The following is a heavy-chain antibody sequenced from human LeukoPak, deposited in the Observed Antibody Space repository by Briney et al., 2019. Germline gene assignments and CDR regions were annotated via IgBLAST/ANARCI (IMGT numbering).Heavy chain of an antibody. CDR2: IWYDGSNK. Sequence: GGSLRLSCAASGFAFSGYGMHWVRQAPGKGLEWVAIIWYDGSNKYYSDSVKGRFTISRDKSKNTLYVQMNSLRAEDTAVYYCARDFYHDSSGCIDYWGQGTLVTVSS. J-gene: IGHJ4*02. CDR3: ARDFYHDSSGCIDY. CDR1: GFAFSGYG. V-gene: IGHV3-30*02. D-gene: IGHD3-22*01.